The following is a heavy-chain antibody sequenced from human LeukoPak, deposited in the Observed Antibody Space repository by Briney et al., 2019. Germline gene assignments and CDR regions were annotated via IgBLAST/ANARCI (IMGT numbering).Heavy chain of an antibody. Sequence: SEALSLTCTVSGGSISSGGYYWSWIRQHPGKGLEWIGYIYYSGSTYYNPSLKSRVTISVDTSKNQFSLKLSSVTAADTAVYYCTRTTVTTGSYYYYYGMDVWGQGTTVTVSS. CDR1: GGSISSGGYY. CDR3: TRTTVTTGSYYYYYGMDV. V-gene: IGHV4-31*03. J-gene: IGHJ6*02. CDR2: IYYSGST. D-gene: IGHD4-17*01.